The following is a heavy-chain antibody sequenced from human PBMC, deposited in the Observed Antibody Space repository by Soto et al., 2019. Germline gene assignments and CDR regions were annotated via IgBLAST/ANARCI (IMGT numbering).Heavy chain of an antibody. CDR1: GDIFSNYT. D-gene: IGHD3-10*01. J-gene: IGHJ6*03. CDR3: ARVKPDSGSYGGDYYMDV. CDR2: IIPILDVA. Sequence: QVQLVQSGAEVKKPGSSVRVSCKASGDIFSNYTISWVRQAPGQGLEWMGRIIPILDVANYPLRFQGRVTITADKSTSTVYMELSSLRSEARAIYYCARVKPDSGSYGGDYYMDVWGKGTTVTVSS. V-gene: IGHV1-69*02.